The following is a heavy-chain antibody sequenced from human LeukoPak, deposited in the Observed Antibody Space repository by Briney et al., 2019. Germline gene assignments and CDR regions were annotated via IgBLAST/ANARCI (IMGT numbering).Heavy chain of an antibody. CDR2: IWYDGSNK. V-gene: IGHV3-33*01. CDR3: ARDRIEGATPRYYFDY. J-gene: IGHJ4*02. Sequence: PGRSLRLSCAASGFTFSSYGMHWVRQAPGKGLEWVAVIWYDGSNKYYADSEKGRFTISRDNSKNTLYLQMNSLRAEDTAVYYCARDRIEGATPRYYFDYWGQGTLVTVSS. D-gene: IGHD1-26*01. CDR1: GFTFSSYG.